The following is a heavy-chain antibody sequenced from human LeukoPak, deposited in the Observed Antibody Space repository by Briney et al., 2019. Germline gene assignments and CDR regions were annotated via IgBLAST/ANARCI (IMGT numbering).Heavy chain of an antibody. Sequence: ASVKVSCKASVYTFTSYDINGVRQATGQGLEWMGWMNSNSGNTGYAQKFQGRVTMTRNTSISTAYMELSRLRSDDKAVYYCARTTPRITIFGVVIDAPGAHDYWGQGTLVTVSS. CDR1: VYTFTSYD. V-gene: IGHV1-8*01. D-gene: IGHD3-3*01. J-gene: IGHJ4*02. CDR3: ARTTPRITIFGVVIDAPGAHDY. CDR2: MNSNSGNT.